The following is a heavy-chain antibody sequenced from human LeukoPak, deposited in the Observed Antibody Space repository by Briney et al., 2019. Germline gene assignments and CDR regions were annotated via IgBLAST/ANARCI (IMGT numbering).Heavy chain of an antibody. V-gene: IGHV1-18*01. CDR2: ISAYNGNT. CDR3: ARGKPNLGYKNWFDP. J-gene: IGHJ5*02. D-gene: IGHD1-14*01. Sequence: GASVKVSCKASGYTFTSYGISWVRQAPGQGLEWMGWISAYNGNTNYAQKLQGRVTMTTDTSTSTAYMELRSLRSDDTAVYYCARGKPNLGYKNWFDPWGQGTLVTVSS. CDR1: GYTFTSYG.